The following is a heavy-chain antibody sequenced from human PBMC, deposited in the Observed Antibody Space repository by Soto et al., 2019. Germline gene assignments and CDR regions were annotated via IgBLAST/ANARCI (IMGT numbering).Heavy chain of an antibody. D-gene: IGHD3-22*01. V-gene: IGHV1-18*01. CDR1: GYTFTSYG. CDR3: ARDLASITMIVVVITTGYYYGMDV. Sequence: GASVKVSCKASGYTFTSYGISWVRQAPGQGLEWMGWFSAYNGNTNYAQKLQGRVTMTTDTSTSTAYMELRSLRSDDTAVYYCARDLASITMIVVVITTGYYYGMDVWGQGTTVTVS. J-gene: IGHJ6*02. CDR2: FSAYNGNT.